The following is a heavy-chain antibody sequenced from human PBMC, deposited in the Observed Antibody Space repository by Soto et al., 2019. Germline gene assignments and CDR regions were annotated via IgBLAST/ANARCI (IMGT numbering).Heavy chain of an antibody. CDR2: IYYSGST. V-gene: IGHV4-31*03. Sequence: SGTMSLTCTVSGGSISSGGYYWSWIRQHPGKGLEWIGYIYYSGSTYYNPSLKSRVTISVDTSKNQFSLKLSSVTAADTAVYYCARDGVRSYYNWFDPWGQGTLVTVSS. CDR3: ARDGVRSYYNWFDP. J-gene: IGHJ5*02. D-gene: IGHD1-26*01. CDR1: GGSISSGGYY.